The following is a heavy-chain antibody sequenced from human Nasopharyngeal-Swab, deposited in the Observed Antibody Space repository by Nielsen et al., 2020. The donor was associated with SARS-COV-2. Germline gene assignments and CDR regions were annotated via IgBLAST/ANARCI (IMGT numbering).Heavy chain of an antibody. J-gene: IGHJ4*02. Sequence: GGPLRLSCVASGFTYKYGMNWVRQAPGKGLEWVPVIWYDGSKKFYAESVKGRFSISRDESKNTVYLQMSSLRVEDTAVYYCVSAGSIEYWGPGTLVTVSS. V-gene: IGHV3-33*01. D-gene: IGHD3-10*01. CDR3: VSAGSIEY. CDR1: GFTYKYG. CDR2: IWYDGSKK.